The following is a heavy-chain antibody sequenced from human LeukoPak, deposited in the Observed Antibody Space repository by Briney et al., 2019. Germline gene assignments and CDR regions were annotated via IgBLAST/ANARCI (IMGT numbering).Heavy chain of an antibody. Sequence: PSETLSLTCAVSGASISGIGYYLGWIRQPPGTGLEWIGNIYYTGNTYYNASLQSRVTISIDTSKNQFSLRLNSVTAADTAMYYCAKSGGYGLIDYWGQGTLVTVSS. CDR1: GASISGIGYY. V-gene: IGHV4-39*01. CDR3: AKSGGYGLIDY. D-gene: IGHD1-26*01. J-gene: IGHJ4*02. CDR2: IYYTGNT.